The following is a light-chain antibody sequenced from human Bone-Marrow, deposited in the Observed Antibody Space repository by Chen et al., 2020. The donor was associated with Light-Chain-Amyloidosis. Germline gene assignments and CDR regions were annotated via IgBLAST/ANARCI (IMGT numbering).Light chain of an antibody. Sequence: QSPLTHPPSVSGPPGQSIPIPCTGTTSDVGGDNHVSWYQHPPAKAPKLLIYEVTNRPSWCPDRCSGSKSDNTASLTISGLQAEDEADYFCSSYTITNTLVFGGGTRVTVL. CDR3: SSYTITNTLV. J-gene: IGLJ1*01. V-gene: IGLV2-14*01. CDR1: TSDVGGDNH. CDR2: EVT.